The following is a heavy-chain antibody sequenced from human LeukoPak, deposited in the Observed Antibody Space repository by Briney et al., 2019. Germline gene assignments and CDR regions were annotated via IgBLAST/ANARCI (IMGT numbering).Heavy chain of an antibody. V-gene: IGHV3-48*03. Sequence: GGSLRLSCAASGFTFSSYEMNWVRQAPGKGLEWVSYISSSGSTIYYADSVKGRFTISRDNAKNSLYLQMNSLRAEDTAVYYCARGMVYASRRRDHWGQGTLVTVSS. CDR3: ARGMVYASRRRDH. CDR1: GFTFSSYE. D-gene: IGHD2-8*01. CDR2: ISSSGSTI. J-gene: IGHJ4*02.